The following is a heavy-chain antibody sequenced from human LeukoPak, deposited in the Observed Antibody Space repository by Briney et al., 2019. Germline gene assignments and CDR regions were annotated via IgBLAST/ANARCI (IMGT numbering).Heavy chain of an antibody. V-gene: IGHV1-69*05. CDR1: GGTFSRYA. D-gene: IGHD3-10*01. J-gene: IGHJ4*02. CDR3: ARDRVLLGYY. CDR2: IIPIFGTA. Sequence: AASVKVSCKASGGTFSRYAISWVRQAPGQGLEWMGRIIPIFGTANYAQKFQGRVTITTDESTSTAYMELSSLRSEDTAVYYCARDRVLLGYYWGQGTLVTVSS.